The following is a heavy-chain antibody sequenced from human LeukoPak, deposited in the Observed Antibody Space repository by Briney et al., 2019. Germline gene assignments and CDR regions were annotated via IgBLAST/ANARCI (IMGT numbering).Heavy chain of an antibody. D-gene: IGHD3-3*01. Sequence: GGSLRLSCAASGFTFSSYSMNWVRQAPGKGLEWVSSISSSSSYIYYADSVKSRFTISRDNAKNTLYLQMNSLRAEDTAVYYSGRDQGWRDDFWSGYHTVNSVYYMDVWGKGTTVTVSS. CDR3: GRDQGWRDDFWSGYHTVNSVYYMDV. J-gene: IGHJ6*03. V-gene: IGHV3-21*03. CDR2: ISSSSSYI. CDR1: GFTFSSYS.